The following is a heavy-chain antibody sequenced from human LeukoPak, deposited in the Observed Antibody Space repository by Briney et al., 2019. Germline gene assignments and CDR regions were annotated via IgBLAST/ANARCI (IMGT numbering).Heavy chain of an antibody. CDR2: INSDESST. V-gene: IGHV3-74*01. CDR3: ASGQWLVKLDY. J-gene: IGHJ4*02. CDR1: GFTFSSYW. D-gene: IGHD6-19*01. Sequence: PGGSLRLSCAASGFTFSSYWMHWVRQAPGKGLVWVSRINSDESSTSYADSVKGRFTISRDNAKNTLYLQMNSLRAEDSAVYYCASGQWLVKLDYWGQGTLVTVSS.